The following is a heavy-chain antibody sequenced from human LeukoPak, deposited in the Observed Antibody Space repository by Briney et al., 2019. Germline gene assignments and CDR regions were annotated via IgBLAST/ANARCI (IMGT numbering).Heavy chain of an antibody. CDR2: IIPILGIA. V-gene: IGHV1-69*04. J-gene: IGHJ4*02. CDR3: ARLDDLFDY. Sequence: ASVKVSCKASGGTFSSSAISWVRQAPGQGLEWMGRIIPILGIANYAQKFQGRVTITADKSTSTAYMELSSLRSEDTAVYYCARLDDLFDYWGQGTLVTVSS. D-gene: IGHD3/OR15-3a*01. CDR1: GGTFSSSA.